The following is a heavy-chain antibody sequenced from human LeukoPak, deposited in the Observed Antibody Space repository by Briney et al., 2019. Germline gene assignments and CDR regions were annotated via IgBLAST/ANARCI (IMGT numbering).Heavy chain of an antibody. CDR3: AREFADSSGPGGYFDL. J-gene: IGHJ2*01. D-gene: IGHD3-22*01. CDR1: GGSISSYY. V-gene: IGHV4-59*01. Sequence: SETLSPTCTVSGGSISSYYWSWIRQPPGKGLEWIGYIYYSGSTNYNPSPKSRVTISVDTSKNQFSLKLSSVTAADTAVYYCAREFADSSGPGGYFDLWGRGTLVTVSS. CDR2: IYYSGST.